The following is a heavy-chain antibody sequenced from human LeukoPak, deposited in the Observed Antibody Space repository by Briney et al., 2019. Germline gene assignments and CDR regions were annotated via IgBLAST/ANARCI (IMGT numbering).Heavy chain of an antibody. CDR2: IYYSGST. Sequence: KPSETLSLTCTVSGGPISSYYWSWIRQPPGKGLEWIGYIYYSGSTNYNPSLKSRVTISVDTSKNQFSLKLSSVTAADTAVYYCARDQEWLVPRYWGQGTLVTVSS. J-gene: IGHJ4*02. D-gene: IGHD6-19*01. CDR1: GGPISSYY. CDR3: ARDQEWLVPRY. V-gene: IGHV4-59*01.